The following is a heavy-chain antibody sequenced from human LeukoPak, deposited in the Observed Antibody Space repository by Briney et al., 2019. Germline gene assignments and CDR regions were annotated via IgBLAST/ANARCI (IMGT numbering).Heavy chain of an antibody. CDR3: ARRGGGHGLDV. CDR1: GYTFTTYP. D-gene: IGHD3-16*01. CDR2: VNAGNGIT. J-gene: IGHJ6*02. Sequence: GASVKVSCKASGYTFTTYPMHWVRQAPGQRLEWMGWVNAGNGITKSSQKFQGRVTMTRDTSASTVYMELSSLTSEDTAVYYCARRGGGHGLDVWGQGTTVTFSS. V-gene: IGHV1-3*01.